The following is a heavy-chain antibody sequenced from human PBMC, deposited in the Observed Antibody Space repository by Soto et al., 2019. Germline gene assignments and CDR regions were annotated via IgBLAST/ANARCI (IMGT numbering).Heavy chain of an antibody. D-gene: IGHD4-4*01. J-gene: IGHJ4*02. CDR2: ISSSGSKI. CDR3: ARDLRDDYIH. Sequence: SLRLSWASSAFTFSSYEMKWVRQAPVKGLEWVSYISSSGSKIYYADSVKGRFTISRENAKNTLYLQMNSLRAEDKAVDYGARDLRDDYIHWGQGTLVSLSS. CDR1: AFTFSSYE. V-gene: IGHV3-48*03.